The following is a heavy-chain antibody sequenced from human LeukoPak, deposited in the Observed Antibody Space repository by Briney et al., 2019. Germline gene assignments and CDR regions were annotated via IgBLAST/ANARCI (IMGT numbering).Heavy chain of an antibody. D-gene: IGHD5-12*01. CDR3: ARVFGSGYDFRGAFDI. CDR1: GGSIRSWNYC. J-gene: IGHJ3*02. Sequence: SETLSLTCSVSGGSIRSWNYCWGWIRQPPGKGLEWIGYIYYTGSTNYNPSLKSRVTISVDTSKIQFSLKLSSVTAADTAVYYCARVFGSGYDFRGAFDIWGQGTMVTVSS. CDR2: IYYTGST. V-gene: IGHV4-61*01.